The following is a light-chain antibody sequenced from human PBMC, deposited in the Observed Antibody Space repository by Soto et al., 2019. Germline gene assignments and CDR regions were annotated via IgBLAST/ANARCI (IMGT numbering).Light chain of an antibody. CDR3: CSYAGGSTVV. J-gene: IGLJ1*01. V-gene: IGLV2-23*02. Sequence: QSVLTQPASVSGSPGQSITISCTGTSSDVGSYNLVSWYQQHPGKAPKLMIYEVSKRPSGVSNRFSGSKSGNTASLTISGLQAEDEADYYCCSYAGGSTVVFGTGTKVTVL. CDR2: EVS. CDR1: SSDVGSYNL.